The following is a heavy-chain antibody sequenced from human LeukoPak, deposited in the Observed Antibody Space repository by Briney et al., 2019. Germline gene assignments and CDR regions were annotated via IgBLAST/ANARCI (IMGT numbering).Heavy chain of an antibody. CDR3: ANGQQLAPFDY. Sequence: GGSLRLSCAASGFTFSSYAMSWVRQAPGKGLEWVSAISGSGGSSYYADSVKGRFTISRDNSKNTLYLQMNSLRAEDTAVYYCANGQQLAPFDYWGQGTLVTVSS. CDR2: ISGSGGSS. D-gene: IGHD6-13*01. J-gene: IGHJ4*02. V-gene: IGHV3-23*01. CDR1: GFTFSSYA.